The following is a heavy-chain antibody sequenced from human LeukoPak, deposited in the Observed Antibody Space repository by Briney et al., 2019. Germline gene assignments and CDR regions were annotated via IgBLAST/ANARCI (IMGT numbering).Heavy chain of an antibody. D-gene: IGHD2-15*01. V-gene: IGHV3-23*01. J-gene: IGHJ4*02. Sequence: GGSLRLSCAASGFTFSSYAMSWVRQAPGKGLEWVSAISGSGGSTYYADSVKGRFTISRDNSKNTLYLQMNGLRAEDTAVYYCAKREVVVVAFFDYWGQGTLVTVSS. CDR3: AKREVVVVAFFDY. CDR2: ISGSGGST. CDR1: GFTFSSYA.